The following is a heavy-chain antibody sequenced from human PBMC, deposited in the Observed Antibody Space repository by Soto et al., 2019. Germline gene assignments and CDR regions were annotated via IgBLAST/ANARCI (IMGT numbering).Heavy chain of an antibody. D-gene: IGHD6-13*01. Sequence: SETLSLTCTVSGGSISSYYWSWIRQPPGKGLEWIEYIYYSGSTNYNPSLKSRVTISVDTSKNQFSLKLSSVTAADTALYYCAREGVRIAAAGLDAFDIWGQGTMVT. V-gene: IGHV4-59*01. CDR1: GGSISSYY. J-gene: IGHJ3*02. CDR3: AREGVRIAAAGLDAFDI. CDR2: IYYSGST.